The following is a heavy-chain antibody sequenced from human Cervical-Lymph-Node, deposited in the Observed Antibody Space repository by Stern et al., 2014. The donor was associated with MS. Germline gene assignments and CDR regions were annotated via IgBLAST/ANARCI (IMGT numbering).Heavy chain of an antibody. D-gene: IGHD2/OR15-2a*01. Sequence: VQLVESGAKMKKPGASVRVSCKAFGYDFTGFFIHLVRQVPGQGLEWMGRLNPNSDDPTYAQNFQDRVTLTRDTSIGTAYLELSRLTSADTAVYYCAREATRIIVGIDYWGQGTPVTVSS. CDR1: GYDFTGFF. CDR3: AREATRIIVGIDY. J-gene: IGHJ4*02. CDR2: LNPNSDDP. V-gene: IGHV1-2*06.